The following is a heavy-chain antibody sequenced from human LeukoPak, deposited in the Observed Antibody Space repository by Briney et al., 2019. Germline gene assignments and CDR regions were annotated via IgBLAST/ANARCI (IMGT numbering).Heavy chain of an antibody. V-gene: IGHV3-23*01. D-gene: IGHD3-10*01. CDR1: GFTFSNYA. CDR2: ISGSGGSV. J-gene: IGHJ4*02. Sequence: GGSLRLSCAASGFTFSNYAMTWVRQAPGVGLQWVSAISGSGGSVYYADSVKGRLTISRDNSKNTLHLQMNSLSADDTALYYCAKERTPNYYGSGLDYWGQGTLVSVSS. CDR3: AKERTPNYYGSGLDY.